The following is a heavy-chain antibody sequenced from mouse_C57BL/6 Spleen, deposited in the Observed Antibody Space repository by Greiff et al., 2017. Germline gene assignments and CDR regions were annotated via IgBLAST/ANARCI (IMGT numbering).Heavy chain of an antibody. V-gene: IGHV1-42*01. J-gene: IGHJ3*01. Sequence: VQLQQSGPELVKPGASVKISCKASGYSFTGYYMNWVKQSPEKSLEWIGEINPSTGGTTYNQKFKAKATLTVDKSSSTAYMQLKSLTSEDSAVYYCAREGYSLFAYWGQGTLVTVSA. D-gene: IGHD2-3*01. CDR2: INPSTGGT. CDR1: GYSFTGYY. CDR3: AREGYSLFAY.